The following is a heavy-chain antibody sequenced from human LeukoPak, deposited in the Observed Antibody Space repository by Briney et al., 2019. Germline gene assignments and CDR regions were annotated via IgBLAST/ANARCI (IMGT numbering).Heavy chain of an antibody. D-gene: IGHD1-26*01. CDR1: GFTFSNYW. Sequence: PGGSLRLSCAASGFTFSNYWMSWVRQAPGKGLEWVANIKQDGSEKYYVDSVKGRFTISRDNAKNSLYLQMNSLRAEDTAVYYCARAFIVGSTSWNYWGQGTLVTVSS. CDR3: ARAFIVGSTSWNY. V-gene: IGHV3-7*04. J-gene: IGHJ4*02. CDR2: IKQDGSEK.